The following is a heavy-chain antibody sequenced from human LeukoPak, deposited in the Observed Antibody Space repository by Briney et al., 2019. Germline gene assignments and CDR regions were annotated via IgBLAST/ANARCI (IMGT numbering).Heavy chain of an antibody. CDR2: LKSSGDTT. D-gene: IGHD1-1*01. CDR1: GYSFTSYN. J-gene: IGHJ4*02. CDR3: AREDPHTYNFDF. Sequence: ASVKLSCKTSGYSFTSYNMHWLRQAPGQGLELVGILKSSGDTTVYAQKFQGRVTVTRDTSTSTVYMELSSLSSEDTAVYYCAREDPHTYNFDFWGQGTLVTVSS. V-gene: IGHV1-46*01.